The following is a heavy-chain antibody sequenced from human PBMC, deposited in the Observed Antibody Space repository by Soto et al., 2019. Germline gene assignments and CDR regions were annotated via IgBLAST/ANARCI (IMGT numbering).Heavy chain of an antibody. CDR2: INPQTGGT. CDR1: GYTFTGYY. V-gene: IGHV1-2*02. CDR3: ARERYQVISDGMDV. J-gene: IGHJ6*02. Sequence: ASVKVSCKASGYTFTGYYIHWVREAPGQGLEWMGWINPQTGGTSYAQKFQGRVTLSRDTSINTAYLELSRLTLDDAAVYFWARERYQVISDGMDVWGQGTTVTVSS. D-gene: IGHD2-2*01.